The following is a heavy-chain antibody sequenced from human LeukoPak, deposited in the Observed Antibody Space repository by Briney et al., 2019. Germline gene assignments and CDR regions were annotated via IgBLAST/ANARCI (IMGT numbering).Heavy chain of an antibody. Sequence: GGSLRLSCTASGFTFTSYAMHWVRQAPGKGLEWVSAISGSGGSTYYADSVKGRFTISRDNSKNTLYLQMNSLRAEDTAVYYCAAGPEHFQHWGQGTLVTVSS. CDR1: GFTFTSYA. CDR2: ISGSGGST. J-gene: IGHJ1*01. D-gene: IGHD6-25*01. CDR3: AAGPEHFQH. V-gene: IGHV3-23*01.